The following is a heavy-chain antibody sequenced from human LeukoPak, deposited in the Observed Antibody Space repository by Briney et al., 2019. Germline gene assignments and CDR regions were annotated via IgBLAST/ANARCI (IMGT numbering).Heavy chain of an antibody. D-gene: IGHD5-12*01. V-gene: IGHV4-59*12. CDR1: GGSISSYY. CDR2: IYYSGST. CDR3: ARADSGYDLIDY. Sequence: PSETLSLTCTVSGGSISSYYWSWIRQPPGKGLEWIGYIYYSGSTNYNPSLKSRVTISVDTSKNQFSLKLSSVTAADTAVYYCARADSGYDLIDYWGQGTLVTVSS. J-gene: IGHJ4*02.